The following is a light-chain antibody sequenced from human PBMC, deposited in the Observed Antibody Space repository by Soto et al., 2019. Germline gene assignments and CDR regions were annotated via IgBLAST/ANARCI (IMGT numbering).Light chain of an antibody. CDR1: SSDVGAYNY. CDR2: EVT. J-gene: IGLJ1*01. CDR3: TSHAGTNNFPYV. V-gene: IGLV2-8*01. Sequence: QSALTQPPSASGSPGQSVTISCTRTSSDVGAYNYVSWYQHRPGKAPKLMIYEVTKRPSGVPDRFSGAKSGNTASLTVSGLQAEDEADYYCTSHAGTNNFPYVFGTGTKVTVL.